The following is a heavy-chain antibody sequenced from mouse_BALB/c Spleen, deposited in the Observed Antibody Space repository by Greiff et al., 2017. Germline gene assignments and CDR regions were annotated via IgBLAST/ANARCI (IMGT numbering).Heavy chain of an antibody. CDR2: INPSNGGT. J-gene: IGHJ3*01. CDR3: TIITTVVEGFAY. CDR1: GYTFTSYY. Sequence: VKLMESGAELVKPGASVKLSCKASGYTFTSYYMYWVKQRPGQGLEWIGEINPSNGGTNFNEKFKSKATLTVDKSSSTAYMQLSSLTSEDSAVYYCTIITTVVEGFAYWGQGTLVTVSA. V-gene: IGHV1S81*02. D-gene: IGHD1-1*01.